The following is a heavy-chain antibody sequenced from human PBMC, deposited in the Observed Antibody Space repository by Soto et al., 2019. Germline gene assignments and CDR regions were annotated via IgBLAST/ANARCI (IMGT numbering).Heavy chain of an antibody. D-gene: IGHD1-26*01. V-gene: IGHV4-39*01. J-gene: IGHJ6*02. CDR3: GGTARLGTSTTLFIDD. CDR1: GGSISSSSYY. CDR2: IYYSGST. Sequence: SETLSPTCTVPGGSISSSSYYGGWIRQPPGKGLEWIGSIYYSGSTYYNPSLKRRVSISVGTSKNQFSMKLSCVTAADTAVSYCGGTARLGTSTTLFIDDWGQGTTVTVSS.